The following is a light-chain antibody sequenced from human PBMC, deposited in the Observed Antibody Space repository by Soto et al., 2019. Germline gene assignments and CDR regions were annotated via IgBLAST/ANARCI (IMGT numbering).Light chain of an antibody. V-gene: IGLV2-14*01. Sequence: QSVLTQPDSVSGSPGQSITISCTGTSSDVGGYNYVSWYQLHPGKAPKLILYEVTNRPSGVSDRFSGSKSGNTASLTISGLQADDEADYYCSSDTSSTAYVFGTGTKVTVL. CDR2: EVT. CDR3: SSDTSSTAYV. J-gene: IGLJ1*01. CDR1: SSDVGGYNY.